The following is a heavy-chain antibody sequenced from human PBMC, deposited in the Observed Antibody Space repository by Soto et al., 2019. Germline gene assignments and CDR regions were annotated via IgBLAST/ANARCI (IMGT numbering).Heavy chain of an antibody. D-gene: IGHD3-10*01. CDR3: ARVSELLHDYFDY. CDR2: IWYDGSNK. CDR1: GFTFSSYG. Sequence: QVQLVESGGGVVQPGRSLRLSCAASGFTFSSYGMHWVRQAPGKGLEWVAVIWYDGSNKYYADSVKGRFTISRDNSKNTLYLQMNSLRAEDTAVYYCARVSELLHDYFDYWGQGTLVTVSS. V-gene: IGHV3-33*01. J-gene: IGHJ4*02.